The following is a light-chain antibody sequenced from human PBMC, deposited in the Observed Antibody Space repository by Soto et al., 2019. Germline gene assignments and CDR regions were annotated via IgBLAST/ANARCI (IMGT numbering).Light chain of an antibody. Sequence: EIVLTQSPGTLSLSPGERATLSCRASQCVSSSYLAWYQQKPGQAPRLLIYGASSRATGIPDRFSGSGSGTDFHLTISRLEPEDFAVYYCQQYGSSRTFGQGTKVEIK. CDR2: GAS. CDR1: QCVSSSY. CDR3: QQYGSSRT. V-gene: IGKV3-20*01. J-gene: IGKJ1*01.